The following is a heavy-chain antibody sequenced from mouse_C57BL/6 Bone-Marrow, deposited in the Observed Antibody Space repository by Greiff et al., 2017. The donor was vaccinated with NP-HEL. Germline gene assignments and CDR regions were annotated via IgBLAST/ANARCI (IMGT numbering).Heavy chain of an antibody. CDR1: VDIFTECV. CDR2: CYPGSGSI. CDR3: ARHEVPPRGRFAY. V-gene: IGHV1-62-2*01. Sequence: VVKPGASVKLSGKASVDIFTECVYRWVRWSDVQVGGSFGWCYPGSGSIKYGGDFKYKATLTADKSSSTVYMELSRLTSEASAVYFCARHEVPPRGRFAYWGQGTLVTVSA. J-gene: IGHJ3*01.